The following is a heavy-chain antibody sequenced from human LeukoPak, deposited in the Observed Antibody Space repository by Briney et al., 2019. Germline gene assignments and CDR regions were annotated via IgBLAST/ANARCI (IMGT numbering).Heavy chain of an antibody. CDR2: IYYSGST. J-gene: IGHJ4*02. D-gene: IGHD5-18*01. Sequence: SETLSLTCTVSGGSITISSYYWGWIRQPPGKGLEWIGSIYYSGSTYYNPSLKSRVTMSVDTSKNQLSLKVNSVTAADTAVYYCARHTRYSYGYIDYWGQGTLVTVSS. V-gene: IGHV4-39*01. CDR1: GGSITISSYY. CDR3: ARHTRYSYGYIDY.